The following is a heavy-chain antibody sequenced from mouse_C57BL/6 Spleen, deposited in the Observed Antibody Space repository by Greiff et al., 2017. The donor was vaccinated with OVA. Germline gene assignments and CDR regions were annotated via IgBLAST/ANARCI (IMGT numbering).Heavy chain of an antibody. CDR2: IYPGSGST. CDR3: ARKEFWFAY. J-gene: IGHJ3*01. V-gene: IGHV1-55*01. CDR1: GYTFTSYW. Sequence: QVHVKQSGAELVKPGASVKMSCKASGYTFTSYWITWVKQRPGQGLEWIGDIYPGSGSTNYNEKFKSKATLTVDTSSSTAYMQLSSLTSEDSAVYYCARKEFWFAYWGQGTLVTVSA.